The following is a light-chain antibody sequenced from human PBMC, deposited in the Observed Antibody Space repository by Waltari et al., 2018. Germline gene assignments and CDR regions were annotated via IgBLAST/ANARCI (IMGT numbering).Light chain of an antibody. V-gene: IGKV1-5*03. CDR2: KAS. CDR1: QSLDTW. CDR3: QQYNSYPWT. Sequence: DSRLTQSPSTLSASVGDRVTITCRASQSLDTWLAWYQQKPGKAPNLLIYKASSLYTGVPSRCSGSGSGTEFTLTISSLQPDDVASYYCQQYNSYPWTFGQGTKVQI. J-gene: IGKJ1*01.